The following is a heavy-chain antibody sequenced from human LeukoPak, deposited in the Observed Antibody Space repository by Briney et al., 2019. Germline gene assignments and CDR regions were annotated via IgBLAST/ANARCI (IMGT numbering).Heavy chain of an antibody. CDR2: IYYSGST. J-gene: IGHJ6*03. CDR3: ARGSHDLWSGYYTLSEYYMDV. V-gene: IGHV4-59*01. D-gene: IGHD3-3*01. CDR1: GGSISSYY. Sequence: SETLSLTCTVSGGSISSYYWSWIRQPPGKGLEWIGYIYYSGSTNYNPSLKSRVTISVDTSKNQFSLKLSSVTAADTAVYYCARGSHDLWSGYYTLSEYYMDVWGKGTTVTVSS.